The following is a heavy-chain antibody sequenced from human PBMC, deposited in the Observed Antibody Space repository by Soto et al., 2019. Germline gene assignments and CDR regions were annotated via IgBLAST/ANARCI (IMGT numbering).Heavy chain of an antibody. CDR1: GYTFTSYG. Sequence: ASVKVSCKASGYTFTSYGISWVRQAPGQGLEWMGWISAYNGNTNYAQKLQGRVTMTTDTSTSTAYMELRSLRSDDTAVYYCARVPFRWGYDILTPKFDYWGQGTLVTVSS. CDR3: ARVPFRWGYDILTPKFDY. J-gene: IGHJ4*02. D-gene: IGHD3-9*01. V-gene: IGHV1-18*01. CDR2: ISAYNGNT.